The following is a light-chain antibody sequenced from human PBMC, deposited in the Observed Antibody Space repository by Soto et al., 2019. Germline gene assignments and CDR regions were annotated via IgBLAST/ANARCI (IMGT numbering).Light chain of an antibody. J-gene: IGLJ1*01. Sequence: QSVLAQPPSASGSPGQSFTISCTGTSSDVGGDNYVSWYQQHPGKAPKLMIFEVSERPSGVPDRFVGSKSGNTASLTVSGLQAEDEADYYCSSYAGSIHYVFGSGTKVTVL. V-gene: IGLV2-8*01. CDR2: EVS. CDR1: SSDVGGDNY. CDR3: SSYAGSIHYV.